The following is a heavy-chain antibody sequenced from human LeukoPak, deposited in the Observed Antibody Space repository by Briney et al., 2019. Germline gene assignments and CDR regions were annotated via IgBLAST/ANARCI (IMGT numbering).Heavy chain of an antibody. Sequence: SETLSLTCTVSVASLARYYWSWIRQPAGKGLEWIGRIYISDNARYNPSLKSRVTMSIDTSKKQFSLILRSVTAADTAVYYCARDRGIAADGMEGGDAFDIWGPGTLVTVSP. CDR2: IYISDNA. CDR1: VASLARYY. D-gene: IGHD6-13*01. CDR3: ARDRGIAADGMEGGDAFDI. J-gene: IGHJ3*02. V-gene: IGHV4-4*07.